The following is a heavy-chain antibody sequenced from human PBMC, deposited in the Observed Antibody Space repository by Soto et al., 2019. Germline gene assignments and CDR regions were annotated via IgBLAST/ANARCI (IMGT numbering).Heavy chain of an antibody. V-gene: IGHV3-53*02. CDR2: IYSGGST. Sequence: EVQLVETGGGLIQPGGSLRLSCAASGFTVSSNYMNWVRRAPGKGLEWVSVIYSGGSTYYADSVKGRFTISRDNSKNTLYLQMNSLRAEDTAVYYCAREGSGSSGDFYYYYGMDVWGQGTKVTVSS. J-gene: IGHJ6*02. CDR3: AREGSGSSGDFYYYYGMDV. D-gene: IGHD3-10*01. CDR1: GFTVSSNY.